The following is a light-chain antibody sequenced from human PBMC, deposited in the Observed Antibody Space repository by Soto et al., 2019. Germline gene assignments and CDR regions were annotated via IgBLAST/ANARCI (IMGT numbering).Light chain of an antibody. V-gene: IGKV3-20*01. CDR3: QQYGSSPTWT. CDR2: GAS. Sequence: EMVLTHSPGTLSLSPWERATLFCRASQSVSSAYLAWYQQKPGQAPRLLIYGASSRATGIPDRFSGSGSGTDFTLTISRLEPEDSAVYYCQQYGSSPTWTFGQGTKVDIK. J-gene: IGKJ1*01. CDR1: QSVSSAY.